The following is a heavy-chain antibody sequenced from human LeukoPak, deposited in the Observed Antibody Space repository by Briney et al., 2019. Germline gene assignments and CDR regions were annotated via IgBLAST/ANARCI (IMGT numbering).Heavy chain of an antibody. CDR1: GFTSSSYD. CDR3: ARVGAAAEFDY. CDR2: IGTAGDT. V-gene: IGHV3-13*01. Sequence: GGSLRLSCAASGFTSSSYDMHWVRQATGKGLEWVSAIGTAGDTYYPGSVKGRFTISRENAKNSLYLQMNSLRAGDTAVYYCARVGAAAEFDYWGQGTLVTVSS. D-gene: IGHD6-13*01. J-gene: IGHJ4*02.